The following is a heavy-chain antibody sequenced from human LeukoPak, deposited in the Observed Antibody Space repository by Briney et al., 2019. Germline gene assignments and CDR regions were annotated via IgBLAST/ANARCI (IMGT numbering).Heavy chain of an antibody. CDR3: ARHVHVSMIVVILSDYFDY. J-gene: IGHJ4*02. D-gene: IGHD3-22*01. CDR1: GGSISSYY. V-gene: IGHV4-59*04. CDR2: INPSGST. Sequence: SETLSLTCTVSGGSISSYYWSWIRQPPGKGLEWIGDINPSGSTNYNPSLKSRLTMSVDTSKNQFSLRLSSVTAADTAVYYCARHVHVSMIVVILSDYFDYWGRGTLVSVSS.